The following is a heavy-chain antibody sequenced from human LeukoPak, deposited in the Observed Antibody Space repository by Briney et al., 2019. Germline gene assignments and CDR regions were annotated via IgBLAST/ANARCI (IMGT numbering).Heavy chain of an antibody. D-gene: IGHD3-9*01. J-gene: IGHJ4*02. CDR3: ARDLTGGSFY. CDR2: ISSSSSYI. CDR1: GFTFSSHS. V-gene: IGHV3-21*01. Sequence: PGGSLRLSCAASGFTFSSHSMNWVRQAPGKGLEWVSSISSSSSYIYYADSVKGRFTISRDDAKNSLYLQMNSLRAEDTAVYYCARDLTGGSFYWGQGTLVTVSS.